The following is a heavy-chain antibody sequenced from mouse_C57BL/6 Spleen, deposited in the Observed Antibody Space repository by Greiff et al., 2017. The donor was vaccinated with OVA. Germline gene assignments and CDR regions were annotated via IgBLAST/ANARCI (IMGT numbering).Heavy chain of an antibody. CDR3: ARDGSSPGDY. D-gene: IGHD1-1*01. CDR2: INPSSGYT. J-gene: IGHJ2*01. Sequence: QVQLKESGAELARPGASVKMSCKASGYTFTSYTMHWVKQRPGQGLEWIGYINPSSGYTKYNQKFKDKATLTADKSTSTAYMQLSSLTSEDAADYYGARDGSSPGDYWGQGTTLTVSS. V-gene: IGHV1-4*01. CDR1: GYTFTSYT.